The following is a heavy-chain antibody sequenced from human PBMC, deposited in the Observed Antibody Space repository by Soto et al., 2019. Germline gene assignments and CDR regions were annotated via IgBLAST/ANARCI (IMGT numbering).Heavy chain of an antibody. Sequence: GGSLRLSCAASGFTFSSYAMNWVRQAPGKGLEWISVISNSGHSAYYADSVEGRFTISRDNSKNTLYLQIKSLRAEDTAAYYCAKGGPTFLNWFGPWGQGTLVTVSS. CDR1: GFTFSSYA. V-gene: IGHV3-23*01. J-gene: IGHJ5*02. CDR3: AKGGPTFLNWFGP. D-gene: IGHD5-12*01. CDR2: ISNSGHSA.